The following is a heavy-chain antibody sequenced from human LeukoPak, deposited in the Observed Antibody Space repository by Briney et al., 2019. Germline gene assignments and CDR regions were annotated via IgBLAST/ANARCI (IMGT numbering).Heavy chain of an antibody. D-gene: IGHD1-1*01. Sequence: SETLSLTCTVSGYSISTGYYWDWIRQPAGKGLEWIGRIYTSGSTNYNPSLKSRVTMSVDTSKNQFSLKLSSVTAADTAVYYCARDSAAGSYYYYTDVWGKGTTVTISS. CDR2: IYTSGST. CDR1: GYSISTGYY. CDR3: ARDSAAGSYYYYTDV. J-gene: IGHJ6*03. V-gene: IGHV4-4*07.